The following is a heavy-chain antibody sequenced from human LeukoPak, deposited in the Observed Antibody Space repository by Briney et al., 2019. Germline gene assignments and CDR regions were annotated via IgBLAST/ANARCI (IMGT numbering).Heavy chain of an antibody. CDR1: GGSISSGGYS. V-gene: IGHV4-30-2*01. CDR2: IYHSGST. D-gene: IGHD3-9*01. CDR3: AREVGENNYDILTGPGGYYYYMDV. Sequence: SETLSLTCAVSGGSISSGGYSWSWIRQPPGKGLEWIGYIYHSGSTYYNPSLKSRVTISVDTSKSQFSLKLSSVTAADTAVYYCAREVGENNYDILTGPGGYYYYMDVWGKGTTVTVSS. J-gene: IGHJ6*03.